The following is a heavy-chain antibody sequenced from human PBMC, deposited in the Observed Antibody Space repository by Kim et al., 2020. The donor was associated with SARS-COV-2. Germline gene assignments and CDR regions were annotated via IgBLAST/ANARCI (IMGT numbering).Heavy chain of an antibody. CDR3: AKDRIAAAGDWFDP. Sequence: ADSVKGRFTNARENSKDTLYLQMNSLSAEDTAVYYCAKDRIAAAGDWFDPWGQGTLVTVSS. V-gene: IGHV3-23*01. J-gene: IGHJ5*02. D-gene: IGHD6-13*01.